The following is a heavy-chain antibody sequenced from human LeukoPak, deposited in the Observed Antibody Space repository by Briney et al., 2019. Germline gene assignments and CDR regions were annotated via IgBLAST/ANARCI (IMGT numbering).Heavy chain of an antibody. J-gene: IGHJ4*02. V-gene: IGHV1-18*01. CDR2: ISANNGNT. D-gene: IGHD3-3*01. CDR3: ARDLSEGSDFLSGHDRDVRFDY. CDR1: GYSFTSYG. Sequence: ASVNVSCKASGYSFTSYGISWVRQAAGQGLERMGWISANNGNTKYAQKVQGRVTMTTDTSTSTAYMELRSLRSDDTAVYYCARDLSEGSDFLSGHDRDVRFDYWGQGTLVTVSS.